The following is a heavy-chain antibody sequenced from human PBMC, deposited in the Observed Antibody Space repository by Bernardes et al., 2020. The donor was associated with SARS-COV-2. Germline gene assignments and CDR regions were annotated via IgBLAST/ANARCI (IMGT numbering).Heavy chain of an antibody. D-gene: IGHD3-22*01. CDR3: AIPPTNYDRYGMDV. V-gene: IGHV1-2*02. J-gene: IGHJ6*02. CDR2: INPNSGGT. Sequence: APVKVFCKASGYTFTGYYMHWVRQAPGQGLEWMGWINPNSGGTNYAQKFQGRVTMTRDTSIRTAYMELSSLRSDDTAVYYCAIPPTNYDRYGMDVWGQGTTVTVSS. CDR1: GYTFTGYY.